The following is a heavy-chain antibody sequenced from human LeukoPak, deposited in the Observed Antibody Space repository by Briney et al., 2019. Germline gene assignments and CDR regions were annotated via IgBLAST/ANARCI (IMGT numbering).Heavy chain of an antibody. CDR3: ARGRGGCCSGWFDP. D-gene: IGHD3-10*01. CDR2: ISPTTSVI. CDR1: GFTFSNFG. J-gene: IGHJ5*02. Sequence: GGFLRLSCAASGFTFSNFGINWVRQAPGKGLEWVSYISPTTSVIYYADSVEGRFIISRDNAKNSVYLQMNSLRAEDTAVYYCARGRGGCCSGWFDPWGQGTLVTVSS. V-gene: IGHV3-48*04.